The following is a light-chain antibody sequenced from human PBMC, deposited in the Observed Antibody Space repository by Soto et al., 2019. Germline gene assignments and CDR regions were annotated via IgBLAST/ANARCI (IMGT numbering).Light chain of an antibody. V-gene: IGKV3-20*01. CDR2: GAS. Sequence: EIVLTQSPGTLSLSPGERTTLSCRANQSVSSNQLAWYQQKPGQAPRLLMYGASSRATGIPDRFGGSGSGTDFTLTITRLEPEDFAVYYCQQYAISWTFGQGTKVDIK. CDR1: QSVSSNQ. J-gene: IGKJ1*01. CDR3: QQYAISWT.